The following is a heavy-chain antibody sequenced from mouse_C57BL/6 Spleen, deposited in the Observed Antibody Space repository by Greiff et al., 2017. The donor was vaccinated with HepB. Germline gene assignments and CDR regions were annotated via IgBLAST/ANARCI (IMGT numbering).Heavy chain of an antibody. V-gene: IGHV1-82*01. CDR1: GYAFSSSW. CDR3: ARSVVADAMDY. J-gene: IGHJ4*01. D-gene: IGHD1-1*01. CDR2: IYPGDGDT. Sequence: VQLQQSGPELVKPGASVKISCKASGYAFSSSWMNWVKQRPGRGLEWIGRIYPGDGDTNYNGKFKGKATLTADKSSSTAYRQLSSLTSEYSAIYFCARSVVADAMDYWGQGTSVTVSS.